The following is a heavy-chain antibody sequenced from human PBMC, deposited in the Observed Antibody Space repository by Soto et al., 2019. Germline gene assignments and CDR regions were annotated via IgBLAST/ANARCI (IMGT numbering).Heavy chain of an antibody. CDR1: GXTFSSHY. D-gene: IGHD4-17*01. Sequence: GSLRLSCVASGXTFSSHYMEWVRQAPGKGLEWVSYISVVGSTKYYADSVKGRFTISRDNAKNSLYLQMKSRRAEDTAVYYCARARDYDYHYSGMDVWGQGTTGTVSS. CDR3: ARARDYDYHYSGMDV. CDR2: ISVVGSTK. J-gene: IGHJ6*02. V-gene: IGHV3-48*03.